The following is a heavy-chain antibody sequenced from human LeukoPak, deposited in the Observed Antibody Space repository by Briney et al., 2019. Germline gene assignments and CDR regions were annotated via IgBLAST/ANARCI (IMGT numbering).Heavy chain of an antibody. CDR2: IYTSGST. D-gene: IGHD6-6*01. Sequence: SETLSLTCTVSGGSISNNYWSWIRQPPGKGLEWIGYIYTSGSTNYNPSLKSQVTISVDTSKNQFSLKLSSVTAADTAVYYCARHKARFDPWGQGTLVTVSS. V-gene: IGHV4-59*08. CDR3: ARHKARFDP. CDR1: GGSISNNY. J-gene: IGHJ5*02.